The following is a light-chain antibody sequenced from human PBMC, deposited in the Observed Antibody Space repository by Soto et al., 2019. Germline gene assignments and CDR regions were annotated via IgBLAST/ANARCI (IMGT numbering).Light chain of an antibody. J-gene: IGKJ1*01. CDR2: GAS. CDR3: HQYGSSPPT. CDR1: QSVSSSS. Sequence: EIVLTQSPGTLSLSPGERATLSSRACQSVSSSSLAWYQQKPGQAPRLLIYGASSRATGIPDRFSGSESGTDFTLTISRLEPEDFAVYYCHQYGSSPPTFGQGTKVEI. V-gene: IGKV3-20*01.